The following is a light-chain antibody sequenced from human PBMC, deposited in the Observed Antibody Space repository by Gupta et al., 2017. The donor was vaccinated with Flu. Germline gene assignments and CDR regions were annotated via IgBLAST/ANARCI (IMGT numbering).Light chain of an antibody. J-gene: IGKJ4*01. CDR3: QQRRNWPLT. Sequence: EIVLTQSPATLSLSPGERATLSCRSSQSVSSYFAWYQQKPGQAPRLLIYDASNRATGIPARFSGSGSGTDFTLTISSLEPEDVAVYYCQQRRNWPLTFGGGTKVEIK. V-gene: IGKV3-11*01. CDR1: QSVSSY. CDR2: DAS.